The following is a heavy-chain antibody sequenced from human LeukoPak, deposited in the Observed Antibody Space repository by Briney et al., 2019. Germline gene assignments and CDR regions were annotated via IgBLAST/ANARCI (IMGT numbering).Heavy chain of an antibody. J-gene: IGHJ4*02. CDR1: GSTFDDYA. D-gene: IGHD6-6*01. Sequence: PGGSLRLSCAASGSTFDDYAMHWVRQAPGKGLEWVSLISGDGGSTYYADSVKGRFTISRDNSKNSLYLQMNSLRTEDTALYYCAKDFEYSSSPGGVDYWGQGTLVTVSS. CDR3: AKDFEYSSSPGGVDY. CDR2: ISGDGGST. V-gene: IGHV3-43*02.